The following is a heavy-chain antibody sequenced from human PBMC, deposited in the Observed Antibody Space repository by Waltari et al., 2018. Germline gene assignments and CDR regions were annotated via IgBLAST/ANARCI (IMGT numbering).Heavy chain of an antibody. J-gene: IGHJ4*02. Sequence: EVQVVVSGGGLVQPGGSLKLSCATSRLTCSGPTIHWVRQTSGKGLEWIGRIRSKPNNYATRYTASVEGRFTISRDDSENTAYLQMSSLMTEDTAVYYCTGGAVTGTDFWGQGTLVTVSS. D-gene: IGHD6-13*01. CDR1: RLTCSGPT. CDR3: TGGAVTGTDF. V-gene: IGHV3-73*01. CDR2: IRSKPNNYAT.